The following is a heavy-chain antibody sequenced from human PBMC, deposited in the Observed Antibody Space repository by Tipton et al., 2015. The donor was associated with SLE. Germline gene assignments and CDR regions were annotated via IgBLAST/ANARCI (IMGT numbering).Heavy chain of an antibody. CDR2: ISSGGSAI. D-gene: IGHD3-3*01. CDR1: GFTFSSYE. V-gene: IGHV3-48*03. Sequence: GSLRLSCAASGFTFSSYEMNWVRQAPGKGLEWVSYISSGGSAIYHADSVKGRFTISRDNAKNSLYLQMNSLRAEDTAVYYCATDIRFLEWPNDAFDIWGQGTMVTVSS. CDR3: ATDIRFLEWPNDAFDI. J-gene: IGHJ3*02.